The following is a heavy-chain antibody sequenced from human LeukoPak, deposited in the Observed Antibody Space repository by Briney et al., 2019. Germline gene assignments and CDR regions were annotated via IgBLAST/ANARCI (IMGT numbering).Heavy chain of an antibody. CDR1: GGSISSGGYY. D-gene: IGHD2-2*01. CDR3: ARVYSPAAIGYYYNYMDV. Sequence: PSETLSLTCSVSGGSISSGGYYWSWIRQPPGKGLEWIGYIYHSGSTYYNPSLKSRVTISVDRSKNQFSLKLSSVTAADTAVYYCARVYSPAAIGYYYNYMDVWGKGTMVTVSS. CDR2: IYHSGST. V-gene: IGHV4-30-2*01. J-gene: IGHJ6*03.